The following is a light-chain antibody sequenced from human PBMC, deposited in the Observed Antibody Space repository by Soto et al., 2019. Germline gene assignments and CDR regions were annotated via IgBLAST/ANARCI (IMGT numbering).Light chain of an antibody. CDR2: DAS. CDR1: QSVSSY. V-gene: IGKV3-11*01. CDR3: QQRSNWLPIT. Sequence: DIVLTQSPATLSLSPGERATLSCRASQSVSSYLAWYQQKPGQAPRLLIYDASNRATGIPARFSGSGPGTDFTLTISSLEPEDFAVYYCQQRSNWLPITFGQGTRLEIK. J-gene: IGKJ5*01.